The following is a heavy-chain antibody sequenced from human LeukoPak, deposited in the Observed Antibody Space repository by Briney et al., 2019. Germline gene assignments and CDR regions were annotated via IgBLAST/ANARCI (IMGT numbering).Heavy chain of an antibody. CDR2: ISSSSRYI. J-gene: IGHJ6*02. D-gene: IGHD2-15*01. Sequence: GLSLRLSCAASGFTFSSYSMNWVPQAPGKGREWVSSISSSSRYIYYADSVKGRFTISRDNAKNSLYLQMNSLRAEDTAVYYCARGPAATPLRMDVWGQGTTVTVSS. CDR3: ARGPAATPLRMDV. CDR1: GFTFSSYS. V-gene: IGHV3-21*01.